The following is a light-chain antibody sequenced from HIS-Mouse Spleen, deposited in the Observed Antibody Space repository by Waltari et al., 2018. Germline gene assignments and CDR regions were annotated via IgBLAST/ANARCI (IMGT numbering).Light chain of an antibody. Sequence: DIVMTQSPDSLAVSLGERATINCKSSQSVLYSSNNKNYLAWYQQKPGQPPKLLIYWASTRESGVPDRFSGSGSGTDFTLTISSLQAEDVAVYYCQQYYSTPYTFGQGTKLALK. V-gene: IGKV4-1*01. J-gene: IGKJ2*01. CDR2: WAS. CDR1: QSVLYSSNNKNY. CDR3: QQYYSTPYT.